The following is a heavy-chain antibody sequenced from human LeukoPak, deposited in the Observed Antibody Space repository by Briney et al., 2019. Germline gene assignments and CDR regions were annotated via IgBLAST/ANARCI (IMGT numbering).Heavy chain of an antibody. Sequence: ASVKVSCKASGYTFTSYDINWVRQAAGQGLEWMGWMNPNSGNTGYAQKFQGRVTMTRNTSINTAYMELTSLRSEDTAVYYCARGPPYYDGSESYYNSRKSWFDPWGQGTLDTVSS. D-gene: IGHD3-10*01. CDR2: MNPNSGNT. J-gene: IGHJ5*02. V-gene: IGHV1-8*01. CDR1: GYTFTSYD. CDR3: ARGPPYYDGSESYYNSRKSWFDP.